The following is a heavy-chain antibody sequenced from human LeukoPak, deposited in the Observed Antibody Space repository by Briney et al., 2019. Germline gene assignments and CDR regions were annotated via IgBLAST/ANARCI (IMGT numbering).Heavy chain of an antibody. CDR2: IYYSGST. V-gene: IGHV4-59*01. D-gene: IGHD3-10*01. CDR1: GGSISSYY. Sequence: PSETLSLTCTVSGGSISSYYWSWIRQPPGKGLEWIGYIYYSGSTNYNPSLKSRVTISVDTSKNQFSLKLSSVTAADTAVYYCARNHYGSGSPNFDYWGQGTLVTVSS. J-gene: IGHJ4*02. CDR3: ARNHYGSGSPNFDY.